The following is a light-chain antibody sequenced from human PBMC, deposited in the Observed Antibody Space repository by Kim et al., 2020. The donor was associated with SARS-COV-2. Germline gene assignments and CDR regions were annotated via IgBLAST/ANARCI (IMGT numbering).Light chain of an antibody. J-gene: IGKJ4*01. Sequence: DIQMTQSPSSLSASVGDRVTITCQASRDITDSLNWYRQEAGRAPKFLIYDASNLEAGVPSRFSGSGSGTHFSFTISSLQPEDIGTYYCQQYYDLPLTFGGGTKVDIK. CDR1: RDITDS. CDR2: DAS. CDR3: QQYYDLPLT. V-gene: IGKV1-33*01.